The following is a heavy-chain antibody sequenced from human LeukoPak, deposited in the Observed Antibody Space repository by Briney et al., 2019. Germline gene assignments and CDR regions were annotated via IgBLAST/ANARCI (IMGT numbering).Heavy chain of an antibody. CDR3: ARAPTYYDSSAAFDI. CDR1: GGSISSYY. D-gene: IGHD3-22*01. V-gene: IGHV4-59*08. Sequence: PSETLSLTCTVSGGSISSYYWSWIRQPPGKGLEWIGYIYYSGSTYYNPSLKSRVTISVDTSKNQFSLKLSSVTAADTAVYYCARAPTYYDSSAAFDIWGQGTMVTVSS. J-gene: IGHJ3*02. CDR2: IYYSGST.